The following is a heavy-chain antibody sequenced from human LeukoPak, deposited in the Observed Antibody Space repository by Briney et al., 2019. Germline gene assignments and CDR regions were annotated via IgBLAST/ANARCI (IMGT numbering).Heavy chain of an antibody. Sequence: SETLSLTCTVSGGSISSSSYYWGWIRQPPGKGLEWIGSIYYSGSTYYNPSLKSRVTISVDTSKNQFSLKLSSVTAADTAVYYCARGRVAYRRGHAFDIWGQGTMVTVSS. CDR2: IYYSGST. CDR1: GGSISSSSYY. J-gene: IGHJ3*02. D-gene: IGHD3-16*01. CDR3: ARGRVAYRRGHAFDI. V-gene: IGHV4-39*01.